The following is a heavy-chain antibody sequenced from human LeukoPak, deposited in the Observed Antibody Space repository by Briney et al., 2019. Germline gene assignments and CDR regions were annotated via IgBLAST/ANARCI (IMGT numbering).Heavy chain of an antibody. CDR3: AKGYVRDDFWSGYYLIDY. CDR2: ISGSGGST. CDR1: GFTFSSYA. D-gene: IGHD3-3*01. J-gene: IGHJ4*02. V-gene: IGHV3-23*01. Sequence: PGGSLRLSCAASGFTFSSYAMSWVRQAPGEGLEWVSAISGSGGSTYYADSVKGRFTISRDNSKNTLYLQMNSLRAEDTAVYYCAKGYVRDDFWSGYYLIDYWGQGTLVTVSS.